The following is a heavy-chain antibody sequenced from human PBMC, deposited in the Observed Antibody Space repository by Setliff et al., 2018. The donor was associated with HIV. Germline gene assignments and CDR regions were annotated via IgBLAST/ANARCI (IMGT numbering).Heavy chain of an antibody. D-gene: IGHD2-15*01. V-gene: IGHV3-7*01. J-gene: IGHJ6*03. CDR3: ARGRRDCSSGSCYGPYYMDV. CDR2: IKQDGSEK. Sequence: GSLRLSCAASGFTFSNYWMNWVRQAPGKGLEWVANIKQDGSEKYYVDSVKGRFTISRDNAKNSLSLQMNSLRAEDTAVYYCARGRRDCSSGSCYGPYYMDVWGKGTTVTVSS. CDR1: GFTFSNYW.